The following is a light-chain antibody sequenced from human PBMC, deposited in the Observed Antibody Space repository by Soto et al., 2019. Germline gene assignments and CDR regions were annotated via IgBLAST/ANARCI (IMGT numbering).Light chain of an antibody. CDR3: QQYNTYRT. Sequence: DIQMTQSPSTLSASVGDRVTITCRASQTIRSWLAWYQQKPGKAPKLLIYKASTLESGVPSRFSGSGSGREFTLTISSLQPDDFATYYCQQYNTYRTFGQGTKVEVK. V-gene: IGKV1-5*03. CDR2: KAS. J-gene: IGKJ1*01. CDR1: QTIRSW.